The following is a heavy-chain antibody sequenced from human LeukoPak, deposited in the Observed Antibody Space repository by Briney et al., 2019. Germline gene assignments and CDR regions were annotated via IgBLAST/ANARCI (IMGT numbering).Heavy chain of an antibody. CDR3: ARDRNDYVWGSYRPGYFDY. CDR2: ISSSSSYI. CDR1: GFTFSSYS. Sequence: GGSLRLSCAASGFTFSSYSMNWVRQAPGKGLEWVSSISSSSSYIYYADSVKGRFTISRDNAKNSLYLQMNSLRAEDTAVHYCARDRNDYVWGSYRPGYFDYWGQGTLVTVSS. D-gene: IGHD3-16*02. V-gene: IGHV3-21*01. J-gene: IGHJ4*02.